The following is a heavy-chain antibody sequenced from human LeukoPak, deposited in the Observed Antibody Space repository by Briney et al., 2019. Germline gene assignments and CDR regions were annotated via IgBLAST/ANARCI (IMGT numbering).Heavy chain of an antibody. CDR3: ARDVWFGELLERNFDY. J-gene: IGHJ4*02. CDR2: IYSGGNT. D-gene: IGHD3-10*01. V-gene: IGHV3-66*01. CDR1: GFTVSSSY. Sequence: GGSLRLSCAASGFTVSSSYMSWVRQAPGKGLEWVSVIYSGGNTYYADSVKGRFTISRDNAKNSLYLQMNSLRAEDTAVYYCARDVWFGELLERNFDYWGQGTLVTVSS.